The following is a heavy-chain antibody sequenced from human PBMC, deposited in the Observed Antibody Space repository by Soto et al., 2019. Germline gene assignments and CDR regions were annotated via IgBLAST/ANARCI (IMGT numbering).Heavy chain of an antibody. V-gene: IGHV4-31*03. CDR1: GGSISIGGYY. CDR3: ARRNYDSSGYQVDY. J-gene: IGHJ4*02. CDR2: IYYSGNT. D-gene: IGHD3-22*01. Sequence: SETLSLTCTVSGGSISIGGYYWSWIRQHPGKGLEWIGYIYYSGNTYYNPSLNSRVTISLDTSQNQFSLKLSSVTAADTAVYYCARRNYDSSGYQVDYWGQGTLVTVS.